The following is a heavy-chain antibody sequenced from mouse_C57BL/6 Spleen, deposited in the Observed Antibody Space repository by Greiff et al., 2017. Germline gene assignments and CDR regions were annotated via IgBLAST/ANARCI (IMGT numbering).Heavy chain of an antibody. J-gene: IGHJ1*03. CDR3: ANSNYGNFDV. D-gene: IGHD2-5*01. CDR1: GYTFTSYW. CDR2: IYPGSGST. V-gene: IGHV1-55*01. Sequence: QVQLKQPGAELVKPGASVKMSCKASGYTFTSYWITWVKQRPGQGLEWIGDIYPGSGSTNYNEKFKSKATLTVDTSSSTAYMQLSSLTSEDSAVYYCANSNYGNFDVWGTGTTVTVSS.